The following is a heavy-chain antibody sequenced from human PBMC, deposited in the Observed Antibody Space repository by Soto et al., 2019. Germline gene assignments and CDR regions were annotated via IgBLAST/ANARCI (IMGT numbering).Heavy chain of an antibody. CDR2: ISGSGGST. J-gene: IGHJ6*02. D-gene: IGHD6-6*01. Sequence: PGGSLRLSCAASGFTFSSYAMSWVRQAPGKGLEWVSAISGSGGSTYYADSVKGRFTISRDNSKNTLYLQMNSLRAEDTAVYYCAKEDGSSMVGLYYYGMDVWGQGTTVTVSS. V-gene: IGHV3-23*01. CDR3: AKEDGSSMVGLYYYGMDV. CDR1: GFTFSSYA.